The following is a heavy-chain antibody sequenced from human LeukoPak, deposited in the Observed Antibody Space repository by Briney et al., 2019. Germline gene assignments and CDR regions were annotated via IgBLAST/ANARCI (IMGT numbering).Heavy chain of an antibody. CDR3: ARGPFMGSPTVTPTCDY. D-gene: IGHD4-17*01. CDR1: GYTFTSYG. J-gene: IGHJ4*02. CDR2: ISAYNGNT. V-gene: IGHV1-18*01. Sequence: ASVKVSCKPSGYTFTSYGISWVRQAPGQGLEWMGWISAYNGNTNYAQKLQGRVTMTTDTSTSTAYMELRSLRSDDTAVYYCARGPFMGSPTVTPTCDYWGQGTLVTVSS.